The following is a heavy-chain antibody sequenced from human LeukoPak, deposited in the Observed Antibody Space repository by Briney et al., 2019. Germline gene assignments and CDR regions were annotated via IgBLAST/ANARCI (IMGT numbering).Heavy chain of an antibody. V-gene: IGHV3-21*01. J-gene: IGHJ4*02. Sequence: GGSLRLSCAASGFTFSPYTMNWVRQAPGKGLEWVSSINSDSTYILYADSVKGRFTVSRDNAKKSLFLQMNSLRAEDTAVYYCTREQDREAAATIVGDYWGQGTLVTVSS. CDR2: INSDSTYI. D-gene: IGHD3-22*01. CDR1: GFTFSPYT. CDR3: TREQDREAAATIVGDY.